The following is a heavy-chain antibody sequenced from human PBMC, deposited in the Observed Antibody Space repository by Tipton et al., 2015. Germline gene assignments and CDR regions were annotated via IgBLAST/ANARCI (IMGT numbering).Heavy chain of an antibody. D-gene: IGHD1-1*01. J-gene: IGHJ3*02. V-gene: IGHV4-61*08. CDR1: GDSVRSGAYY. CDR3: AKFWKALEDGDAFEI. Sequence: TLSLTCTVAGDSVRSGAYYWSWIRQPPGKGLEWLGHIFYSGSTDYSPSLKSRVSISVDTSKNQVSLRLTSVTPADTAVYYCAKFWKALEDGDAFEIWGQGTMVNVSS. CDR2: IFYSGST.